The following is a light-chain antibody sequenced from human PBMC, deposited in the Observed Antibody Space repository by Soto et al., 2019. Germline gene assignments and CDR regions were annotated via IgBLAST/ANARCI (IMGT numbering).Light chain of an antibody. CDR3: QQYDASLWT. V-gene: IGKV3-20*01. CDR2: GAS. CDR1: QSLTSSY. J-gene: IGKJ1*01. Sequence: EIVLTQSPGTLSLSQGERATLSFRASQSLTSSYLAWYQQKPGQSPRLLIYGASRRATGIPDRFSGSGSGTDFTLTISRLEPEDFAVYYCQQYDASLWTFGQGTKVDIK.